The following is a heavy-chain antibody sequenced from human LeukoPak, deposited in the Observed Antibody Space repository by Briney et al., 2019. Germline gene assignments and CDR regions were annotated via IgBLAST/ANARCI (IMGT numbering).Heavy chain of an antibody. CDR3: TRVGYIDEGIDY. CDR2: IKQDGSKK. Sequence: GGSLRLSCAASGFIFSSYSMSWVRQAPGKGLEWVANIKQDGSKKSYVDSVKGRFTISRDNAKNSLYLQMNSLRAEDTAIYYCTRVGYIDEGIDYWGQGTLVTVSS. V-gene: IGHV3-7*04. CDR1: GFIFSSYS. J-gene: IGHJ4*02. D-gene: IGHD5-24*01.